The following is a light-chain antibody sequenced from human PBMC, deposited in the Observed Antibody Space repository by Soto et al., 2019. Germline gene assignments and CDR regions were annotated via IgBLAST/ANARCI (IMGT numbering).Light chain of an antibody. CDR2: DTS. CDR1: QSVSSS. Sequence: EIVVTQSPATLSVSPGERVTLSCRASQSVSSSLAWYQQRPGQAPRLLIYDTSTRAVGIAARFSGSGSGTECTLTISSLQSEDSAVYYCQQYVHWPPAAFGQGTTVEIK. CDR3: QQYVHWPPAA. V-gene: IGKV3-15*01. J-gene: IGKJ1*01.